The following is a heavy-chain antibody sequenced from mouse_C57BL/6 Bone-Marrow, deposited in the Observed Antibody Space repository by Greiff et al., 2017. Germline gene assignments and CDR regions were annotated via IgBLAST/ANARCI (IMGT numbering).Heavy chain of an antibody. CDR2: IDPSDSET. J-gene: IGHJ2*01. CDR3: ASGDYLPH. CDR1: GYTFTSYW. Sequence: QVQLQQPGAELVRPGSSVKLSCKASGYTFTSYWMHWVKQRPIQGLEWIGNIDPSDSETHYNQKFKDKATFTVDKSSITAYMQLSSLTSEDSAVYYCASGDYLPHWGQGTTLTVSS. V-gene: IGHV1-52*01. D-gene: IGHD1-1*01.